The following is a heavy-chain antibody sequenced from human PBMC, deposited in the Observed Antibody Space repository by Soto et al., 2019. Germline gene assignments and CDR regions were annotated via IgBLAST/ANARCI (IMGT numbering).Heavy chain of an antibody. Sequence: SETLALTCTVSGGSISSSSYYWGWIRQPPGKGLEWIGSIYYSGSTYYNPSLKSRVTISVDTSKNQFSLKLSSVTAADTAVYYCASTTNYYDSSGYIYYWGQGTLVTV. J-gene: IGHJ4*02. CDR1: GGSISSSSYY. V-gene: IGHV4-39*01. CDR2: IYYSGST. CDR3: ASTTNYYDSSGYIYY. D-gene: IGHD3-22*01.